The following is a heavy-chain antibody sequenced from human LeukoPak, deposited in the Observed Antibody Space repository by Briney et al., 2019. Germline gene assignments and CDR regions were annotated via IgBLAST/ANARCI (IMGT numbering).Heavy chain of an antibody. D-gene: IGHD3-22*01. J-gene: IGHJ5*02. Sequence: SETLSLTCTVSGGSISSYYWSWIRQPPGKGLEWIGYIYYSGSTNYNPSLKSRVTISVDTSKNQFSLKQSSVTAADTAVYYCARGGTYYYDSSGYYGWFDPWGQGTLVTVSS. CDR3: ARGGTYYYDSSGYYGWFDP. CDR1: GGSISSYY. CDR2: IYYSGST. V-gene: IGHV4-59*08.